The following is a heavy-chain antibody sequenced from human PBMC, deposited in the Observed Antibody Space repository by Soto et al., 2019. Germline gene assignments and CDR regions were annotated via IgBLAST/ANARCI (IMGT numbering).Heavy chain of an antibody. D-gene: IGHD6-19*01. Sequence: QVQLVQSGAEVKKPGSSVKVSCKASGGTFSSYAISWVRQAPGQGLEWMGGIIPIFGIANYAQKFQGRATITAGESTSTAYRGLSSLSSEDTAGYYCAGGVTRYSSGWDNWFAPWGEGTLVPVSS. CDR2: IIPIFGIA. J-gene: IGHJ5*02. CDR1: GGTFSSYA. CDR3: AGGVTRYSSGWDNWFAP. V-gene: IGHV1-69*01.